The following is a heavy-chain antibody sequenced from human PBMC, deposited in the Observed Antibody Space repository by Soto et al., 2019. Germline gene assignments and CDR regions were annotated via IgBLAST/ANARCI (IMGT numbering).Heavy chain of an antibody. V-gene: IGHV3-15*07. Sequence: GGSLRLSCAASGFTFTFTNAWVNWVRQAPGTGLKWVGHIKGKTDGGTTDYAAPVKGRFTISRDNSKNTLYLQMNSLRAEDTGVYYCAKAGRDYGMDVWGQGTTVTVSS. CDR1: GFTFTFTNAW. CDR2: IKGKTDGGTT. J-gene: IGHJ6*02. CDR3: AKAGRDYGMDV. D-gene: IGHD3-10*01.